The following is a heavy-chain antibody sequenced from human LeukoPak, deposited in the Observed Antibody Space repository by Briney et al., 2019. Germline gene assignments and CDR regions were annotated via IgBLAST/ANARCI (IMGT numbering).Heavy chain of an antibody. CDR2: ISGSGGST. V-gene: IGHV3-23*01. J-gene: IGHJ4*02. Sequence: PGGSLRLSCAASGFTFSSYAMSWVRQAPGKGLEWVSAISGSGGSTYYADSVKGRFTISRDNSKNTLYLQMNSLRAEDTAVYYCARDRVPVTVPYFDYWGQGTLVTVSS. D-gene: IGHD2-2*01. CDR3: ARDRVPVTVPYFDY. CDR1: GFTFSSYA.